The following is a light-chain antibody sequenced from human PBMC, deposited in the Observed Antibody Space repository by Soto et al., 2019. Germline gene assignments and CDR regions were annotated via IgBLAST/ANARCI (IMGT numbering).Light chain of an antibody. J-gene: IGKJ4*01. CDR2: DAS. Sequence: EIVLTQSPATLSLSPGERATLSCRASQRISSYLAWYQQKPGQAPRLLIYDASNRACGIPARFSAGGSGTDFTLPIRSLQPEDFAVYFCQQRSNWPLTFGGGTRVEIK. CDR3: QQRSNWPLT. V-gene: IGKV3-11*01. CDR1: QRISSY.